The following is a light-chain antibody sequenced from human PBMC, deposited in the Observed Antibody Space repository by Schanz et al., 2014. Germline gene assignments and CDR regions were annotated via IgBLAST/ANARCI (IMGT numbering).Light chain of an antibody. CDR1: QGISSY. V-gene: IGKV1-9*01. CDR3: QQYDDWPGYT. Sequence: IQLTQSPSSLSASVGDRVTITCRASQGISSYLAWYQQKPGKAPKLLIYAASTLQSGVPSRFSGSGSGTDFTLTISSLHSEDLAVYYCQQYDDWPGYTFGQGTKLEIK. J-gene: IGKJ2*01. CDR2: AAS.